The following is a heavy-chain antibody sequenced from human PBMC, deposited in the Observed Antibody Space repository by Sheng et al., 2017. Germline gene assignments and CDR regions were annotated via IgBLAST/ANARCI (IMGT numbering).Heavy chain of an antibody. D-gene: IGHD1-26*01. V-gene: IGHV3-23*04. CDR2: ISGSGGST. Sequence: EVQLVESGGDLVQPGGSLRLSCAASGFTFSNYAMNWVRQTPGKGLEWVSGISGSGGSTYYADSVKGRFTISRDNSKNTLYLQMSSLRAEDTAVYYCAKGGWGATTWKRSDYYYMDVWGQGTTVTVSS. CDR1: GFTFSNYA. J-gene: IGHJ6*03. CDR3: AKGGWGATTWKRSDYYYMDV.